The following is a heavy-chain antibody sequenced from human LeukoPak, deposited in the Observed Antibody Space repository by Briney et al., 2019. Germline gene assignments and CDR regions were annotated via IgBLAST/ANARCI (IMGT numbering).Heavy chain of an antibody. Sequence: SETLSLTCAVYGGSFSGYYWSWIRQPPGKGLEWIGEINHSGSTNYNPSLKSRVTISVDTSKNQFSLKLSSVTAADTAVYYCSRARGWSNKVTGYSSSWYTGGNWFDPWGQGTLVTVSS. V-gene: IGHV4-34*01. CDR2: INHSGST. D-gene: IGHD6-13*01. J-gene: IGHJ5*02. CDR3: SRARGWSNKVTGYSSSWYTGGNWFDP. CDR1: GGSFSGYY.